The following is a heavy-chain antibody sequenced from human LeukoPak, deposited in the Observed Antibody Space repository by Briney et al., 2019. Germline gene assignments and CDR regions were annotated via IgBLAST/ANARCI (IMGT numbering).Heavy chain of an antibody. CDR2: IYNTGST. D-gene: IGHD1-7*01. V-gene: IGHV4-59*01. CDR3: ARESPGIRGTRIDY. CDR1: GGSISSYY. Sequence: PSETLSLTCTVSGGSISSYYWSWIRQPPGKGLEWIGYIYNTGSTYYSPSLKSRVTISVDTSKNQFSLILGSVTAADTAVYYCARESPGIRGTRIDYWGQGTLVTVSS. J-gene: IGHJ4*02.